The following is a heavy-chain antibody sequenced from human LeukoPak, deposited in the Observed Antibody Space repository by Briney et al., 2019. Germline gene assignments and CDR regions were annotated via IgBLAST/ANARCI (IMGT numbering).Heavy chain of an antibody. V-gene: IGHV4-4*07. CDR2: IYTSGST. CDR3: AREENSSGWYPPWFDP. Sequence: SETLSLTCTVPGGSISSYYWSWIRQPAGKGLEWIGRIYTSGSTNYNPSLKSRVTMSVDTSKNQFSLKLSSVTAADTAVYYCAREENSSGWYPPWFDPWGQGTLVTVSP. D-gene: IGHD6-19*01. J-gene: IGHJ5*02. CDR1: GGSISSYY.